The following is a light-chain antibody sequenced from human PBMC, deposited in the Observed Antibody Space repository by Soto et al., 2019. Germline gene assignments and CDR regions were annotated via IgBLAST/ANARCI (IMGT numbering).Light chain of an antibody. CDR2: SGS. J-gene: IGKJ2*01. CDR1: QSVNNNY. Sequence: EIVLTQSPGTLSLAAGERATLSCRASQSVNNNYLAWYQQKPGQAPRLLIYSGSSRATGIPDRFSGSGSGTDFTLSISRLEPEDFAVYHCQQYGRTPHTFGQGPKLEIK. CDR3: QQYGRTPHT. V-gene: IGKV3-20*01.